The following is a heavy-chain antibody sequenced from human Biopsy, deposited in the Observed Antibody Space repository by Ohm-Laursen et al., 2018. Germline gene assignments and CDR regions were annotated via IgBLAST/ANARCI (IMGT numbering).Heavy chain of an antibody. CDR1: GFTVSSNY. V-gene: IGHV3-66*01. D-gene: IGHD6-19*01. CDR2: IYSGGST. CDR3: ARGGIAVAGTNFDD. Sequence: SLRLSCTASGFTVSSNYMSWVRQAPGKGLEWVSVIYSGGSTYYADSVKGRFTISRDNSKNTLYLQMNSLRAEDTAVYYCARGGIAVAGTNFDDWGQGTLVTVSS. J-gene: IGHJ4*02.